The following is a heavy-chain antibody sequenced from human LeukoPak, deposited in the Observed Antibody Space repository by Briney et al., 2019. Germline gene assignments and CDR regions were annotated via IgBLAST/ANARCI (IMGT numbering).Heavy chain of an antibody. CDR1: GFTFSSYA. CDR3: AEQFVDV. J-gene: IGHJ5*02. CDR2: IRDSGSST. Sequence: GGALRLSCAASGFTFSSYAMSWVRQAPGKGLEWVSAIRDSGSSTHYADSVKGRFTISRDNSRNTLYLQMISLRAEDTAVYYCAEQFVDVWGQGTLVTVSS. V-gene: IGHV3-23*01. D-gene: IGHD5-24*01.